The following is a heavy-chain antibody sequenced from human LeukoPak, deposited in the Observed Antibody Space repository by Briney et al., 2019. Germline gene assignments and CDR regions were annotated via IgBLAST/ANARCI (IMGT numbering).Heavy chain of an antibody. CDR2: IYYSGST. CDR3: AVSGPGYCYYGMDV. D-gene: IGHD3-10*01. J-gene: IGHJ6*02. V-gene: IGHV4-39*01. Sequence: SETLSLTCTVSGGSISSSSYYWGWIRQPPGKGLEWIGSIYYSGSTYYNPSLKSRVTISVDTSKNQFSLKLSSVTAADTAVYYCAVSGPGYCYYGMDVWGQGTTVTVSS. CDR1: GGSISSSSYY.